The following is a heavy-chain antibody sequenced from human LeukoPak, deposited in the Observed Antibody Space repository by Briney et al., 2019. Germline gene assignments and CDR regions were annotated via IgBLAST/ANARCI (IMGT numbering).Heavy chain of an antibody. V-gene: IGHV3-7*01. J-gene: IGHJ4*02. CDR1: GFTFSSYW. CDR3: ARTHAGAMDPPYYFDY. D-gene: IGHD5-18*01. CDR2: IKQDGSEK. Sequence: GGSLRLSCAASGFTFSSYWMSWVRQAPGKGLEWVANIKQDGSEKYYVGSVKGRFTISRDNAKNSLYLQMNSLRAEDTAVYYCARTHAGAMDPPYYFDYWGQGTLVTVSS.